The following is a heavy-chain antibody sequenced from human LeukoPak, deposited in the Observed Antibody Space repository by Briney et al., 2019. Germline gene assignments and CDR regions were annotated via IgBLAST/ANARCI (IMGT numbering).Heavy chain of an antibody. CDR3: ARSRGGAAAGPDY. D-gene: IGHD6-13*01. Sequence: GGSLRLSCAASGFTFNNYGIHWVRQAPGKGLEWVAVVSFDGSNKYYADSVRGRFTVSRDNSGNTVSLQMNSLRAEDTAVYYCARSRGGAAAGPDYWGQGTLVTVSS. CDR1: GFTFNNYG. V-gene: IGHV3-30-3*01. CDR2: VSFDGSNK. J-gene: IGHJ4*02.